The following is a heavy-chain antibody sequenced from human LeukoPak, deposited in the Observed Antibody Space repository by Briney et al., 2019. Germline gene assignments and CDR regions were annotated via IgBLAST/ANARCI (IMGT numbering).Heavy chain of an antibody. V-gene: IGHV3-21*01. CDR3: ARGEGVVGNYYYYYYMDV. Sequence: GGSLRLSCAASGFTFSSYAMNWIRQAPGKGLEWVASVSSSGAYIYYADLMEGRFTISRDNAKNSLILQMNSLRAEDTAVYYCARGEGVVGNYYYYYYMDVWGKGTTVTVSS. CDR1: GFTFSSYA. D-gene: IGHD3-3*01. J-gene: IGHJ6*03. CDR2: VSSSGAYI.